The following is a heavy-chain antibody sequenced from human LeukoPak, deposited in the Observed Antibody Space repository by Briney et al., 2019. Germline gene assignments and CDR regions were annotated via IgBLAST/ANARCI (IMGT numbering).Heavy chain of an antibody. J-gene: IGHJ4*02. Sequence: ETLSLTCTVSGGSISSYYWSWVRQAPGKGMEWVSAISDNGGGTYSADSVKGRFTISRDNSKNTLYLQMNRLRAGDTAVYYCAKHFSSGTYYNYFDYWGQGTLVTVSS. V-gene: IGHV3-23*01. CDR2: ISDNGGGT. CDR1: GGSISSYY. D-gene: IGHD3-10*01. CDR3: AKHFSSGTYYNYFDY.